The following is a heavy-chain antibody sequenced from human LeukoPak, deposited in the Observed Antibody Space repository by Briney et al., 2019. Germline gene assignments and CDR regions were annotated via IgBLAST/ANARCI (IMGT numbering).Heavy chain of an antibody. CDR2: IIASLEMT. D-gene: IGHD3-10*01. V-gene: IGHV1-69*04. Sequence: SVKVSCKAPGGTFSSYAISWVRQAPGQGLEWMGNIIASLEMTNYTQKFQGRVTITADTSTSTVYTELSSLRSEDTAVYYCARSSMVRRIHFDYWGQGTLVTVSS. J-gene: IGHJ4*02. CDR1: GGTFSSYA. CDR3: ARSSMVRRIHFDY.